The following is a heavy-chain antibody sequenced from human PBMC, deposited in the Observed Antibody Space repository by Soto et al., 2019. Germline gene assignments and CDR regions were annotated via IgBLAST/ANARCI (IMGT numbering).Heavy chain of an antibody. V-gene: IGHV3-30*18. J-gene: IGHJ4*02. CDR2: ISYDGRKK. Sequence: QVQLVESGGGVVQPGRSLRLSCAASGFTFSSYGLHWVRQAPGKGLEWVAVISYDGRKKYYADSVKGRFTISRDNSKNTLYLQMNSLRAEDTAVYYCAKERPTVRVFSPYLYYWGQGTLFTFSS. D-gene: IGHD3-9*01. CDR3: AKERPTVRVFSPYLYY. CDR1: GFTFSSYG.